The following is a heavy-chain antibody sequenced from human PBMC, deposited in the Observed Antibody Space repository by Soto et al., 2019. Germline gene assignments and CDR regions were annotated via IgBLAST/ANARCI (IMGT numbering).Heavy chain of an antibody. CDR3: ARDRTTMVIDY. CDR1: GGSISSADFY. Sequence: SETLSLTCTVSGGSISSADFYWSWIRQPPGKGLERIGYIYYSGSTCYNSSLKSRVTISIDTSKNQFSLKLSSVTAADTAVYYRARDRTTMVIDYWGQGTLVTVSS. D-gene: IGHD3-10*01. J-gene: IGHJ4*02. V-gene: IGHV4-30-4*01. CDR2: IYYSGST.